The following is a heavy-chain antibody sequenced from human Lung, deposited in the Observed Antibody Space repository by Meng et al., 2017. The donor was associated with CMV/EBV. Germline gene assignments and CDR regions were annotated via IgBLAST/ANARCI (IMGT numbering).Heavy chain of an antibody. V-gene: IGHV1-2*02. Sequence: SVXVSXXASGYTFIGYYIHWVRQAPGQGLEWMGCINPNSDGTNYAQKFQGRVTMTRDTSISTAYMELNRLRFDDTAVYYCARSAQLWLDHFDYWGQGTXVTVSS. J-gene: IGHJ4*02. CDR3: ARSAQLWLDHFDY. D-gene: IGHD5-18*01. CDR1: GYTFIGYY. CDR2: INPNSDGT.